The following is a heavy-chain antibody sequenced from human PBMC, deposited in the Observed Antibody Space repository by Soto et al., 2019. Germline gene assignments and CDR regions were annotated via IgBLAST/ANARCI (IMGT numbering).Heavy chain of an antibody. J-gene: IGHJ4*02. D-gene: IGHD4-17*01. CDR1: GFTSSSYG. CDR2: ISYDGSNK. V-gene: IGHV3-30*18. CDR3: AKSSTVTTPGVDY. Sequence: GGSLRLSCAASGFTSSSYGMHWVRQAPGKGLEWVAVISYDGSNKYYADSVKGRFTISRDNSKNTLYLQMNSLRAEDTAVYYCAKSSTVTTPGVDYWGQGTLVTVSS.